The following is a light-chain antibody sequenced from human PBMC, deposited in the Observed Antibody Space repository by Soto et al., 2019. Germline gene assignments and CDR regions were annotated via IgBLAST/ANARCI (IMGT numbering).Light chain of an antibody. CDR3: MQGTHWPWT. CDR2: KIS. CDR1: QGLVSSDGNTY. V-gene: IGKV2-30*01. J-gene: IGKJ1*01. Sequence: DVVMTQSPLSLPVTLGQPASISCRSSQGLVSSDGNTYLSWFQQRPGQSPRRLIYKISNQDSGVTDRFSGSGSGTDFTLKISRVEAEDVGVYYCMQGTHWPWTFGQGTKVEIK.